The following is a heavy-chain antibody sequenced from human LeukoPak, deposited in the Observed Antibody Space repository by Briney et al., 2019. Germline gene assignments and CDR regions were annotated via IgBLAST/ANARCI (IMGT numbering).Heavy chain of an antibody. D-gene: IGHD2-15*01. J-gene: IGHJ4*02. CDR1: GGSISSYY. V-gene: IGHV4-59*01. Sequence: SETLSLTCTVSGGSISSYYWSWIRQPPGKGLEWIGYIYHSGSTNYNPSLKSRVAQSVDTSKSQFSLKLRSVTAADTAVYYYARVSCSGGNCYFDYWGQGTLVTVSS. CDR3: ARVSCSGGNCYFDY. CDR2: IYHSGST.